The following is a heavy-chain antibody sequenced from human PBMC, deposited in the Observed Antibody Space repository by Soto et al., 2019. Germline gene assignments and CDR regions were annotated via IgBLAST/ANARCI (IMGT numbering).Heavy chain of an antibody. CDR3: ARQRARGVVITFVDY. V-gene: IGHV4-39*01. J-gene: IGHJ4*02. Sequence: PSETLSLTCTFSCGSIISSSYYWGWIRQPPGKGLEWIGSIYYSGSTYYNPSLKSRVTISVDTSKNQFSLKLSSVTAADTAVYYWARQRARGVVITFVDYWGQGTLVTVSS. D-gene: IGHD3-3*01. CDR2: IYYSGST. CDR1: CGSIISSSYY.